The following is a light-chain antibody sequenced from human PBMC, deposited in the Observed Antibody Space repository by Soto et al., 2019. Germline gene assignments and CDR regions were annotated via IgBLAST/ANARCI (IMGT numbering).Light chain of an antibody. CDR1: QSVLYSSNNENY. V-gene: IGKV4-1*01. CDR2: WAS. Sequence: DIVMTQSPDSLAVSLGERATINCKSSQSVLYSSNNENYLAWYQQKPGQPPKLLIYWASTRESGVPDRFSGSGSGTDFPLTISSLPAEDGAVYYCQQYYSTWTFGQGTKVEIK. CDR3: QQYYSTWT. J-gene: IGKJ1*01.